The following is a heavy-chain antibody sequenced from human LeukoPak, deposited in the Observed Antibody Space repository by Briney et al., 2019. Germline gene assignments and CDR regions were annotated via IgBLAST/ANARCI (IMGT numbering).Heavy chain of an antibody. CDR3: ARFGATPDAFDI. CDR1: GYTFTSYG. D-gene: IGHD1-26*01. CDR2: ISAYNGNT. J-gene: IGHJ3*02. Sequence: ASVTLSCKASGYTFTSYGISWVRQAPGRGLEWMGWISAYNGNTNYAQKLQGRVTMTTDTSTSSAYMELRSLRSDDTAVYYCARFGATPDAFDIWGQGTMVTVSS. V-gene: IGHV1-18*01.